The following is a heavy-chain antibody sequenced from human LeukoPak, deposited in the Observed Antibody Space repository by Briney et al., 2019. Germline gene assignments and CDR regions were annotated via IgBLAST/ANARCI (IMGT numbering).Heavy chain of an antibody. Sequence: GGSLRLSCAASGFTFCDYCMSWIPQAPGKVLVWVSYISSSGSTIYYADSVKGRFTIYRDNAKTSLFLQMNSLRVDDTALYYCVRGEVTYSLDYWGQGTLVIVSA. CDR2: ISSSGSTI. CDR3: VRGEVTYSLDY. CDR1: GFTFCDYC. J-gene: IGHJ4*02. D-gene: IGHD2-15*01. V-gene: IGHV3-11*01.